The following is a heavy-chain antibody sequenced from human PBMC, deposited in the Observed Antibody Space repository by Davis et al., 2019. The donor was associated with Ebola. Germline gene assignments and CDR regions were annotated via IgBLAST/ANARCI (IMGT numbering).Heavy chain of an antibody. CDR3: ARGRSWPLDS. CDR1: GDSVSSNSAA. V-gene: IGHV6-1*01. D-gene: IGHD6-13*01. J-gene: IGHJ4*02. Sequence: QTPSLTRVISGDSVSSNSAAWNCTRQSPSRGLEWLGRTYYRSKWYNDYAVSVKSRITFNSDTSKNQFSLQLNSVTPEDTAVYYCARGRSWPLDSWGQGTLVTVSS. CDR2: TYYRSKWYN.